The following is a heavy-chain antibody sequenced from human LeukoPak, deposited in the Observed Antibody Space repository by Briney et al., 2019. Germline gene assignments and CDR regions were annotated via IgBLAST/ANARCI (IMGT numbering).Heavy chain of an antibody. CDR3: AKGPVSGTRSPLDD. D-gene: IGHD1-26*01. CDR1: GFTFISYG. J-gene: IGHJ4*02. CDR2: ISYDGNNK. V-gene: IGHV3-30*18. Sequence: AGTSLRLSCAASGFTFISYGMHWVRQAPGKGLEWVAVISYDGNNKYYADPVKGRFTISRDNSKNMLYLEMIALRAEDTAVYYCAKGPVSGTRSPLDDWGQGTLVAVSS.